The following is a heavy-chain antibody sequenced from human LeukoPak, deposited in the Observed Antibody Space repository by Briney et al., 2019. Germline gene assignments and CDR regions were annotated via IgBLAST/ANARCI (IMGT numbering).Heavy chain of an antibody. J-gene: IGHJ4*02. Sequence: SETLSLTCTVSGGSISSGDYYWSWIRQPPGKGLEWIGYIYYSGSTYYNSSLKSRVTISADTSKNQFSLKLSSVTAADTAVYYCAKLNSYYFDYWGQGTLVTVSS. CDR1: GGSISSGDYY. CDR2: IYYSGST. CDR3: AKLNSYYFDY. D-gene: IGHD4-23*01. V-gene: IGHV4-30-4*08.